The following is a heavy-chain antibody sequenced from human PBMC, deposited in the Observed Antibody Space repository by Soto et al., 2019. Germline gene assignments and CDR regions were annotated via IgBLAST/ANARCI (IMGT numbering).Heavy chain of an antibody. V-gene: IGHV4-34*01. CDR2: IDYSGAT. CDR3: ARGGITPRMFFFDY. J-gene: IGHJ4*02. CDR1: GEAVSGHC. Sequence: QVQLHQWGTGLLKPSETLALTCSVAGEAVSGHCWTWIRQPPGKGLELIGEIDYSGATHYNASVKSRVSMSVDTTKKQVSLKVTSVTAADTAVYYFARGGITPRMFFFDYWGQGTLVIVSS. D-gene: IGHD3-10*02.